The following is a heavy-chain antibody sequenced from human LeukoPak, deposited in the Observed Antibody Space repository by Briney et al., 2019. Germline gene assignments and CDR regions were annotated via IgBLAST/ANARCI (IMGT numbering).Heavy chain of an antibody. CDR2: IYYSGST. CDR3: ARGAQEFDY. CDR1: GGSISSYY. Sequence: SETPSLTCTVSGGSISSYYWSWIRQPPGKGLEWIGYIYYSGSTNYNPSLKSRVTISVDTSKNQFSLKLSSVTAADTAVYYCARGAQEFDYWGQGTLVTVSS. V-gene: IGHV4-59*01. J-gene: IGHJ4*02.